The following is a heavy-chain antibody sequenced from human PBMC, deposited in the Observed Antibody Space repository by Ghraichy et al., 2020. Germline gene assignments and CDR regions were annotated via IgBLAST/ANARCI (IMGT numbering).Heavy chain of an antibody. D-gene: IGHD2-21*01. J-gene: IGHJ4*02. CDR3: ARDLSATYGYYFDS. CDR1: GFTFSDYY. CDR2: ISSDSSYT. V-gene: IGHV3-11*06. Sequence: GGSLRLSCAASGFTFSDYYMSWIRQAPGKGLEWVSYISSDSSYTNYADSVKGRFTISRDNAKNSLYLQMNSLRAEDTAVYYCARDLSATYGYYFDSWGQGTLVTVSS.